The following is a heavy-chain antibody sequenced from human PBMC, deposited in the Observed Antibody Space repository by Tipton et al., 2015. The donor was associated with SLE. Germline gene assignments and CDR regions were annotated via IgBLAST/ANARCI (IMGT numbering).Heavy chain of an antibody. V-gene: IGHV4-31*03. Sequence: TLSLTCTVFGGSIRSGGYYWSWIRQHPGKGLEWIGYIYYSGSTFYNPSLMSRVTISVDTSQNQFSLRLISVTAADTAVYYCARDTVWHYMDVWGRGTTVTVSS. CDR1: GGSIRSGGYY. CDR3: ARDTVWHYMDV. D-gene: IGHD3-16*01. J-gene: IGHJ6*03. CDR2: IYYSGST.